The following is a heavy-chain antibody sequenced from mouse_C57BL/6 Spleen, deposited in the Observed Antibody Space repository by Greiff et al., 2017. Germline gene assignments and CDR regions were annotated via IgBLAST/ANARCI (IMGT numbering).Heavy chain of an antibody. CDR2: ISSGSSTI. Sequence: EVHLVESGGGLVKPGGSLKLSCAASGFTFSDYGMHWVRQAPEKGLEWVAYISSGSSTIYYADTVKGRFTISRDNAKNTLFLQMTGLRSEDTAMYYCARVGYYSNDYYAMDYWGQGTSVTVSS. CDR1: GFTFSDYG. J-gene: IGHJ4*01. CDR3: ARVGYYSNDYYAMDY. V-gene: IGHV5-17*01. D-gene: IGHD2-5*01.